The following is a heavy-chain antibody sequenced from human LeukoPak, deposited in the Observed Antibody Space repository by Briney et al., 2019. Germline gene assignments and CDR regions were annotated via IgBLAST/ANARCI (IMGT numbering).Heavy chain of an antibody. CDR3: IRDFRSADL. CDR1: GFTVSGNY. Sequence: PGGSLRLSCAASGFTVSGNYMSWVRQAPGKGLVWVSRIYVDGRTTNYADSVKGRFTISRDNAKNTVYLEMNSLSVGDTATYYCIRDFRSADLWGQGTLVTVTS. CDR2: IYVDGRTT. V-gene: IGHV3-74*01. J-gene: IGHJ5*02.